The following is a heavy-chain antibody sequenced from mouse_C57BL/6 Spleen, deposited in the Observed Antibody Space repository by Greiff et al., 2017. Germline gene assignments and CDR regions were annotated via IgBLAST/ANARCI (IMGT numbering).Heavy chain of an antibody. D-gene: IGHD1-1*01. J-gene: IGHJ3*01. CDR2: IWRGGST. V-gene: IGHV2-5*01. CDR1: GFSLTSYG. Sequence: VQLQQSGPGLVQPSQSLSITCTASGFSLTSYGVHWVRQSPGKGLEWLGVIWRGGSTDYNAAFMSRQSITKDNSKSQVFFKMNSLQADDTAIYSCAKEHYYGSGFFAYWGQGTLVTVSA. CDR3: AKEHYYGSGFFAY.